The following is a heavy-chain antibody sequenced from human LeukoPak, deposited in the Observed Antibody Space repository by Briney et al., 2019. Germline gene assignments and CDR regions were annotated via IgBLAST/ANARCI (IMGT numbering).Heavy chain of an antibody. CDR3: ARRAYYYDSSGYYYSEWFDP. J-gene: IGHJ5*02. D-gene: IGHD3-22*01. Sequence: SETLSLTCAVSGYSISSGYYWGWIRQPPGKGLEWIGSIYHSGSTYYNPSLKSRVTISVDTSKNQFSLKLSSATAADTAVYYCARRAYYYDSSGYYYSEWFDPWGQGTLVTVSS. V-gene: IGHV4-38-2*01. CDR1: GYSISSGYY. CDR2: IYHSGST.